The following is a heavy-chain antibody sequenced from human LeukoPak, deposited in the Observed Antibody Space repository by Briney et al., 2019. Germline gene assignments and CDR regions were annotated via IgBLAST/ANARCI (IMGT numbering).Heavy chain of an antibody. J-gene: IGHJ4*02. CDR2: MNPNSGNT. Sequence: ASVKVSCKASGYTFTSYDINWVRQATGQGLEWMGWMNPNSGNTGYAQKFQGRVTMTRNTSISTAYMELSSLRSEDAALYYCARVGYNRGYTYYFDYWGQGTLVTVSS. D-gene: IGHD5-18*01. V-gene: IGHV1-8*01. CDR1: GYTFTSYD. CDR3: ARVGYNRGYTYYFDY.